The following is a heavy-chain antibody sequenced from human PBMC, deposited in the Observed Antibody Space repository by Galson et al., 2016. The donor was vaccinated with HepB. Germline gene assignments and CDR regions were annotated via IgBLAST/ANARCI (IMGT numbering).Heavy chain of an antibody. J-gene: IGHJ4*02. D-gene: IGHD4-17*01. CDR3: ARGSTVTLAFGY. CDR2: ISSSSSTI. V-gene: IGHV3-48*02. CDR1: GFTFSSYS. Sequence: SLRLSCAASGFTFSSYSMNWIRQAPGKGLEWVSYISSSSSTIYYADSVKGRFAISRDNAENSLYLQMNSLGDEDTAVYYCARGSTVTLAFGYWGQGTLVTVSS.